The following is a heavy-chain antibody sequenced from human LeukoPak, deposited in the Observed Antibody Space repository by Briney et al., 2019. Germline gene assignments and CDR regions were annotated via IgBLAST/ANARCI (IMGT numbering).Heavy chain of an antibody. CDR1: GYTFTSYG. V-gene: IGHV1-18*01. CDR2: ISAYNGNT. CDR3: ARDTYYYGSGSPWPIDY. Sequence: ASVKVSCKASGYTFTSYGISWVRQAPGQGLEWMGWISAYNGNTNYAQKLQGRVTMATDTSTSTAYMELRSLRSDDTAVYYCARDTYYYGSGSPWPIDYWGQGTLVTVSS. D-gene: IGHD3-10*01. J-gene: IGHJ4*02.